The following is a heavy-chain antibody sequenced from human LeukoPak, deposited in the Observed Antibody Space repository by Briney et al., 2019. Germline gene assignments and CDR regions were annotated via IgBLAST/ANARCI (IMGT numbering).Heavy chain of an antibody. CDR3: ARADYGDYVKLRYFDL. V-gene: IGHV5-51*01. Sequence: GESLKISCQGSGYSFSNYWIGLVRPMAGKVLDLMGIIYTGDSDTRYSPSFQGQVTISADKSISTAYLQWSSLRASDTAMYYCARADYGDYVKLRYFDLWGRGTLVTVSS. CDR2: IYTGDSDT. J-gene: IGHJ2*01. CDR1: GYSFSNYW. D-gene: IGHD4-17*01.